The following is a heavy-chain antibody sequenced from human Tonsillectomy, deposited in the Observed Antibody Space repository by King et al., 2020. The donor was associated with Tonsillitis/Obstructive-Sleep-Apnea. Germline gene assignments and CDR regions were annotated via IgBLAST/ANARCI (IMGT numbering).Heavy chain of an antibody. CDR3: TKDHRTYYYVSSGPQSVWAFDI. D-gene: IGHD3-22*01. V-gene: IGHV3-15*07. Sequence: VQLVESGGGLVKPGGSLRLSCAASGFTFSNAWMNWVRQAPGKGLEWVGRIKSKTDGGTTDYAAPVKGRFTISRDDSKNTLYLQMNSLKTEDTAVYYCTKDHRTYYYVSSGPQSVWAFDIWGQGTMVTVSS. J-gene: IGHJ3*02. CDR1: GFTFSNAW. CDR2: IKSKTDGGTT.